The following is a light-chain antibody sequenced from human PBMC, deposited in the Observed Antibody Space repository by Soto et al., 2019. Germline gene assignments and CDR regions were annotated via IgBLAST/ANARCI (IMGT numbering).Light chain of an antibody. CDR1: QSISSW. J-gene: IGKJ4*01. Sequence: DIEITQSPSFLSASVSDRVTITCLASQSISSWLAWFQQKPGKAPKILIYKASTLESGVPSRFSGSGSGTEFTLTISSLQPEDFATYYCQGHSTYPLTFGGGTKVAIK. V-gene: IGKV1-5*03. CDR3: QGHSTYPLT. CDR2: KAS.